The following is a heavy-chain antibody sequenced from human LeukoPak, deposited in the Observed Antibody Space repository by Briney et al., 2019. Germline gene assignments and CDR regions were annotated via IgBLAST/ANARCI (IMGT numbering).Heavy chain of an antibody. CDR1: GVSISSGGYY. D-gene: IGHD6-6*01. J-gene: IGHJ5*02. V-gene: IGHV4-31*03. CDR2: IYYSGST. CDR3: ARKYPDHWFDP. Sequence: PSQTLSLTCTVSGVSISSGGYYWSWIRQHPGKGLEWIGYIYYSGSTYYNPSLKSRVTISVDTSKNQFSLKLSSVTAADTAVYYCARKYPDHWFDPWGQGTLVTVSS.